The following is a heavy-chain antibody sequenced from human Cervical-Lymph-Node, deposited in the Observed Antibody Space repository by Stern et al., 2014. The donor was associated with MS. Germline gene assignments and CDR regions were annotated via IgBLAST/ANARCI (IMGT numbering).Heavy chain of an antibody. CDR1: GFVFRRYA. CDR2: ISYDGRDK. D-gene: IGHD1-26*01. CDR3: AKGGSGSYLD. V-gene: IGHV3-30*04. J-gene: IGHJ4*02. Sequence: VQLEESGGGVVQPGRTLSLSCAASGFVFRRYALHWVRQAPRKGLEWVAFISYDGRDKYYTDSVKGRFTVSRDNSNNTVDLEMNSLRLEDTAVYYCAKGGSGSYLDWGQGSLVTVSS.